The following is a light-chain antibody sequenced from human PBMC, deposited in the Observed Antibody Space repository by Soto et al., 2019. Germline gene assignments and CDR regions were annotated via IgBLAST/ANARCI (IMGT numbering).Light chain of an antibody. Sequence: EIVLTQSPDTLSLSPGERASLSCRASQSVSSNSLAWYQQTPGQAPRLLIYGASSRATGIPDRLSGTGSGSGTDFTLTISRLEPEDFAVYYCQQYISSPWTFGQGTKVDIK. CDR2: GAS. J-gene: IGKJ1*01. V-gene: IGKV3-20*01. CDR3: QQYISSPWT. CDR1: QSVSSNS.